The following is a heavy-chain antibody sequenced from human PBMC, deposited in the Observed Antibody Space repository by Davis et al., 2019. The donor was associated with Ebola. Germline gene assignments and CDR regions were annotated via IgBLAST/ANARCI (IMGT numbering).Heavy chain of an antibody. V-gene: IGHV3-11*06. D-gene: IGHD2/OR15-2a*01. Sequence: GESLKISCAASGFTFSDHYMSWIRQAPGKGLEWVSKISSKSTRTEYADSVRGRFTISRDNSKNLLLLEMSSLRAEDTAVYYCAREGFYFYGMDVWGPGTTVTVSS. CDR1: GFTFSDHY. CDR2: ISSKSTRT. CDR3: AREGFYFYGMDV. J-gene: IGHJ6*02.